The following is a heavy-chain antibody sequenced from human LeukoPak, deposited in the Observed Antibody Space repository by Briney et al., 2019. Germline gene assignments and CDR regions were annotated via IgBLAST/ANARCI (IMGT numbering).Heavy chain of an antibody. CDR2: IYYSGST. D-gene: IGHD6-6*01. Sequence: SETLSLTCTVSGGSISSSSYYWGWIRQPPGKGLEWIGCIYYSGSTYYNPSLKSRVTISVDTSKNQFSLKLSSVTAEDTAAYYCARAPSEGSIAARVPFDPWGQGTLVTVSS. CDR3: ARAPSEGSIAARVPFDP. V-gene: IGHV4-39*07. J-gene: IGHJ5*02. CDR1: GGSISSSSYY.